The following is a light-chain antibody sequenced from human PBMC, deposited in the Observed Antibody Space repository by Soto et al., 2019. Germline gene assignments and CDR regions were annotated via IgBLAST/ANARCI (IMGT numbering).Light chain of an antibody. CDR1: QSVGTN. Sequence: EIVMTQSPATLSVSPGERATLSCRASQSVGTNLACYQLKPGQAPRRLIYGASTRATGIPARFSGSGSGTDFTLTISSLQSEDFAIYFCQQYNNWPPDRTFGQGTKVEIK. V-gene: IGKV3-15*01. CDR3: QQYNNWPPDRT. CDR2: GAS. J-gene: IGKJ1*01.